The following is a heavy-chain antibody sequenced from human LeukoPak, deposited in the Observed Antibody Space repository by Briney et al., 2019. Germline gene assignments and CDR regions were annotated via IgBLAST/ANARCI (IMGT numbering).Heavy chain of an antibody. CDR3: AQEDYYDSSAYLGH. Sequence: GGSLRLSCAASGFTFSSYGMHWVRQAPGKGLEWVAVISNDGSNKYYADSVKGRFTISRDNSKNTLYLQMNSLRGEDSAVYYCAQEDYYDSSAYLGHWGQGTLATVSS. D-gene: IGHD3-22*01. V-gene: IGHV3-30*18. CDR1: GFTFSSYG. CDR2: ISNDGSNK. J-gene: IGHJ4*02.